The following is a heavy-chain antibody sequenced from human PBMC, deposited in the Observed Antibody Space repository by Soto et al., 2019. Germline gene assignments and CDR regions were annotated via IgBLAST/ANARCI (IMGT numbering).Heavy chain of an antibody. V-gene: IGHV3-23*01. D-gene: IGHD3-22*01. CDR1: GFTFSSYA. CDR3: ARDRSYYDSSGSYSPPY. J-gene: IGHJ4*02. CDR2: ISGSAAPT. Sequence: EVQLLESGGGLVQPGGSLRLSCAASGFTFSSYAMNWVRQAPGKGLEWVSAISGSAAPTHFSDSLKGRFTISRDNSKNTLYLHMNSRRSEATAVYYCARDRSYYDSSGSYSPPYWGQGTLVTVSS.